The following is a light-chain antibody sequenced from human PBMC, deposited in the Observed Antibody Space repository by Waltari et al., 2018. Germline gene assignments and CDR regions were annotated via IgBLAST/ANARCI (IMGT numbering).Light chain of an antibody. CDR3: CSYAGRGTYV. J-gene: IGLJ1*01. V-gene: IGLV2-23*02. CDR1: TSAVGSYDL. CDR2: EVF. Sequence: QSALTQPASVSGTPGQSITISCSGTTSAVGSYDLVSWYQQHPGEAPKLLICEVFKRPPDTSSRFSGAKSGSTASLTISGLQPDDEADCYCCSYAGRGTYVFGSGTKVTVL.